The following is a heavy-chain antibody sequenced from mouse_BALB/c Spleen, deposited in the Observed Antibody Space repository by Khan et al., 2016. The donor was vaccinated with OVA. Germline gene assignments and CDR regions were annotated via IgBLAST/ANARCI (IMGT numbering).Heavy chain of an antibody. CDR1: GYTFTSYW. V-gene: IGHV1-7*01. CDR3: ARRGDYDGFTY. D-gene: IGHD2-4*01. J-gene: IGHJ3*01. CDR2: INPSTGYS. Sequence: VQLQQSGAELAKPGASVKMSCKASGYTFTSYWMHWVKQRPGQGLEWIGYINPSTGYSDYNQKFKDKATLTADKSSRTSYMQLSSLTSEDSAVYYCARRGDYDGFTYWGDGTLVAVSA.